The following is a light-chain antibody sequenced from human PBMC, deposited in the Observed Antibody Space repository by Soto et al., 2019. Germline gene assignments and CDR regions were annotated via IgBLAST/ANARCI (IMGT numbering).Light chain of an antibody. CDR3: QQYDTYFRYT. Sequence: AIQLTQSPSSLSASVGNRVTITCRASQGISNFLAWYQQKPGKAPKLLIYDGYTLESGVPSRFSGSGSGTEFTLTIGSLQPDDFANYYCQQYDTYFRYTFGQGTKLDIK. CDR2: DGY. V-gene: IGKV1-13*02. CDR1: QGISNF. J-gene: IGKJ2*01.